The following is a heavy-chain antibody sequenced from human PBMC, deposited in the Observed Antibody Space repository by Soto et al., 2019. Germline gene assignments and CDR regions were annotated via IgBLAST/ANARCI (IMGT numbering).Heavy chain of an antibody. Sequence: PGGSLRLSCAASGFTFDDYGMSWVRQAPGKGLEWVSGINWNGGSTGYADSVKGRFTISRDNAKNSLYLQMNSLRAEDTALYYCARDLEIAAADYFEYWGQGTLVTVSS. D-gene: IGHD6-13*01. CDR3: ARDLEIAAADYFEY. J-gene: IGHJ4*02. V-gene: IGHV3-20*04. CDR2: INWNGGST. CDR1: GFTFDDYG.